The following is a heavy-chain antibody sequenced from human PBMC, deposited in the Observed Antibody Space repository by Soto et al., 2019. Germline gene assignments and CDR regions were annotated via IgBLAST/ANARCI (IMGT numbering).Heavy chain of an antibody. J-gene: IGHJ6*02. CDR2: IIPIFGTA. Sequence: VNVSCKASGGPFRSTAISWLRHAPSQGLEWMGGIIPIFGTANYAQKFQGRFTITADESTSTAYMELSSLRSEDTAVYYCARFIAARLDYYYGMDVWGQGTTGTGS. V-gene: IGHV1-69*01. D-gene: IGHD6-6*01. CDR3: ARFIAARLDYYYGMDV. CDR1: GGPFRSTA.